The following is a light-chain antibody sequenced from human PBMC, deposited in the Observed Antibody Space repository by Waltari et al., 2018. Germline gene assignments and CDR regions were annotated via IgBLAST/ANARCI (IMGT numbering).Light chain of an antibody. CDR2: GEN. CDR1: RLRDYY. J-gene: IGLJ2*01. V-gene: IGLV3-19*01. Sequence: SSELTQDPAVSVALGQTVRITCQGDRLRDYYASWYQQKAGQAPVLVIHGENKRPSGIPDRFSVSSSGNTASLTITGAQAGDEADYYCNSRDRSGDVVFGAGTKLTV. CDR3: NSRDRSGDVV.